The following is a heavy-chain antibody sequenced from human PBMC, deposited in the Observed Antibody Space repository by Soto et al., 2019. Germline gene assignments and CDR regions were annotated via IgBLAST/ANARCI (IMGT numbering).Heavy chain of an antibody. CDR3: ARHVEVPRTRGFDY. D-gene: IGHD2-21*01. Sequence: QVQLQESGPGLVKPSGTLFLTCAVSGGSISDNWWSWVRQPPGKGLEWIGELYPSGTTYYTPSLSSRVVILMHKSASQISPTRSSLTAADTAVYYCARHVEVPRTRGFDYWGPGTLVAVSS. CDR2: LYPSGTT. J-gene: IGHJ4*02. V-gene: IGHV4-4*02. CDR1: GGSISDNW.